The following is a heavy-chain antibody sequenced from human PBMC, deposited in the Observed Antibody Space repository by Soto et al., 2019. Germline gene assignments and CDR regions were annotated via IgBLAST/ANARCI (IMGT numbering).Heavy chain of an antibody. V-gene: IGHV3-23*01. CDR1: GFTFSSYA. D-gene: IGHD3-10*01. CDR3: AKPPDYYGSGGYYFDY. CDR2: ISGSGGST. J-gene: IGHJ4*02. Sequence: GGSLRLSCAASGFTFSSYAMSWVRQAPGKGLEWVSAISGSGGSTYYADSVKGRFTISRDNSKNTLYLQMNSLRAENTAVYYCAKPPDYYGSGGYYFDYWGQGTLVTVSS.